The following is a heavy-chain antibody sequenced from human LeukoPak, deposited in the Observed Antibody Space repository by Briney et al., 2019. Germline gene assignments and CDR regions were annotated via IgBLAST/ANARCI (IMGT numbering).Heavy chain of an antibody. CDR2: ISGNGVST. Sequence: GGSLRLSCAASGFTFNNYAMTWVRQAQGKGLEWVSGISGNGVSTYYADSVKGRFTISRDNSKSTLYLQMNSLRAEVTALYYCARSVRSCTSTNCYTWGQGTLVTVSS. CDR3: ARSVRSCTSTNCYT. CDR1: GFTFNNYA. J-gene: IGHJ5*02. D-gene: IGHD2-2*02. V-gene: IGHV3-23*01.